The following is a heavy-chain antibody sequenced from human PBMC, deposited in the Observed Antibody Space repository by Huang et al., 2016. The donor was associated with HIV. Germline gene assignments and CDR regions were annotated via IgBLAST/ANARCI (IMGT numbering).Heavy chain of an antibody. CDR3: VTSRKTISGGRVGWFDP. Sequence: QVQLVQFGAEVKKPGASVQVSCKVSGKSVREGAMHWVRQAPGKGLEGMGVFYEIEWGIVDPQKFQGGVSMTEDKSTDSAYMELSGLRSDDTAVYYCVTSRKTISGGRVGWFDPWGQGTLVTVSS. J-gene: IGHJ5*02. D-gene: IGHD3-3*01. V-gene: IGHV1-24*01. CDR1: GKSVREGA. CDR2: FYEIEWGI.